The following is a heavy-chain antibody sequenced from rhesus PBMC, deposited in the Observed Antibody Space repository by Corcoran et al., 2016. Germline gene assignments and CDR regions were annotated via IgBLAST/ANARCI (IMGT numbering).Heavy chain of an antibody. D-gene: IGHD6-31*01. CDR1: GYTFTDYY. V-gene: IGHV1-111*02. Sequence: EVQLVQSGAAVKKPGASVNISCKASGYTFTDYYLHWVRQAPGKGLEWMGRVDPEDGEAIHAQKFQDRVTITADTSTDTAYMELSSLRSEDTAVYYCATALGAAAAFDYWGQGVLVTVSS. J-gene: IGHJ4*01. CDR3: ATALGAAAAFDY. CDR2: VDPEDGEA.